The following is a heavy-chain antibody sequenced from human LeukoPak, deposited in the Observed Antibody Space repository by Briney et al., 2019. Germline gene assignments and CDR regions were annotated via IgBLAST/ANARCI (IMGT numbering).Heavy chain of an antibody. Sequence: PSETLSLTCTVSGGSISSYYWSWIRQPPGKGLEWIGYIYYSGSTNYNPSLKSRVTISVDASKNQFSLKLSSVTAADTAVYYCARAKVEMATIDAFDIWGQGTMVTVSS. CDR1: GGSISSYY. CDR2: IYYSGST. V-gene: IGHV4-59*01. J-gene: IGHJ3*02. D-gene: IGHD5-24*01. CDR3: ARAKVEMATIDAFDI.